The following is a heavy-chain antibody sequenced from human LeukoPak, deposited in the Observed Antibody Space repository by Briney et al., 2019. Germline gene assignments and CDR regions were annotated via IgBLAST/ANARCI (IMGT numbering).Heavy chain of an antibody. V-gene: IGHV1-69*05. J-gene: IGHJ5*02. CDR3: ARQSGLDGGWFDP. CDR1: GGTFSSYA. Sequence: ASVKVSCKASGGTFSSYAISWVRQAPGQGLEWMGGIIPIFGTANYAQKFQGRVAITTDESTSTAYMELSSLRSEDTAVYYCARQSGLDGGWFDPWGQGTLVTVSS. CDR2: IIPIFGTA. D-gene: IGHD6-25*01.